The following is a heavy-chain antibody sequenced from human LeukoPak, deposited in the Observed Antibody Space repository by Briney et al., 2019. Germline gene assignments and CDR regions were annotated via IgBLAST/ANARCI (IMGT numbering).Heavy chain of an antibody. CDR1: GGTFSSYA. CDR2: ISAYNGNT. Sequence: ASVKVSCKASGGTFSSYAISWVRQAPGQGLEWMGWISAYNGNTNYAQKLQGRVTMTTDTSTSTAYMELRSLRSDDTAVYYCARDRRFGYSSGWYDYWGQGTLVTVSS. V-gene: IGHV1-18*01. D-gene: IGHD6-19*01. CDR3: ARDRRFGYSSGWYDY. J-gene: IGHJ4*02.